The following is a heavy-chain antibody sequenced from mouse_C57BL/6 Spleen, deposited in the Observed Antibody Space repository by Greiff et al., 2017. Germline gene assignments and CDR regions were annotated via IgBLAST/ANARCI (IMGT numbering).Heavy chain of an antibody. CDR3: ARFGTPYAMDY. J-gene: IGHJ4*01. D-gene: IGHD1-1*01. CDR2: IYPGDGDT. Sequence: QVHVKQSGPELVKPGASVKISCKASGYAFSSSWMNWVKQRPGKGLEWIGRIYPGDGDTNYNGKFKGKATLTADKSSSTAYMQLSSLTSEDSAVYFCARFGTPYAMDYWGQGTSVTVSS. V-gene: IGHV1-82*01. CDR1: GYAFSSSW.